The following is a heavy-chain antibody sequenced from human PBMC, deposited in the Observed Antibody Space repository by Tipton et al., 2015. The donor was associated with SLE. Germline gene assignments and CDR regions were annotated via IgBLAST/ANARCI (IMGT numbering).Heavy chain of an antibody. D-gene: IGHD3-10*01. V-gene: IGHV1-2*02. J-gene: IGHJ4*02. CDR3: ARQIYNGSRGVAY. Sequence: QSGAEVKKPGASVKVSCKASGYTFTDYYIHWMRQAPGQGLEWVGWIRPSTGATIYAQKFQGRVTMTRDTVITTAYMELNSLTSDDTAVYFCARQIYNGSRGVAYWGQGTLVTVSS. CDR1: GYTFTDYY. CDR2: IRPSTGAT.